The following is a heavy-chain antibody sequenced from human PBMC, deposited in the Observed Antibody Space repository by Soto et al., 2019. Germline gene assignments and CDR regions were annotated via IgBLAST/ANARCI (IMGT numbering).Heavy chain of an antibody. Sequence: SVKVSCKASGGTFSSYAISWVRQAPGQGLEWMGGIIPIGGSTTYAQKFQGRVTMTTDTSTSTAYMELRSLRSDDTAVYYCARDSPPVDYWGQGTLVTVSS. J-gene: IGHJ4*02. CDR2: IIPIGGST. CDR1: GGTFSSYA. CDR3: ARDSPPVDY. V-gene: IGHV1-69*10.